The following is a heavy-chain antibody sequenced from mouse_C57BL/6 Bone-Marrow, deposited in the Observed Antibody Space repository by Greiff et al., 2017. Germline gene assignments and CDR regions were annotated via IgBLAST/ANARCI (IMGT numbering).Heavy chain of an antibody. V-gene: IGHV5-6*02. CDR2: ISSGGSYT. D-gene: IGHD1-1*01. CDR1: GFTFSSYG. CDR3: ARYGGLDY. J-gene: IGHJ2*01. Sequence: DVMLVESGGDLVKPGGSLKLSCAASGFTFSSYGMSWVRQTPDKRLEWVATISSGGSYTYYPDSVKGRFTISRDNAKNTLYLQMSSLKSEDTAMYYCARYGGLDYWGQGTTLTVSS.